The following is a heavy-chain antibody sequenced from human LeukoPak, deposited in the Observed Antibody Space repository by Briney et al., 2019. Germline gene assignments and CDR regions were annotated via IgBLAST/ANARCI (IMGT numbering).Heavy chain of an antibody. CDR2: IYYSGST. V-gene: IGHV4-59*11. Sequence: SETLSLTCTVSGGYINHHYWSWIRQPPGKGLEGLGYIYYSGSTNYIPSLKSRVTISVDTSKNQFSLKLSSVTAADTAVHYCARTLAARRLYAFDIWGQGTMVTVSS. J-gene: IGHJ3*02. CDR1: GGYINHHY. CDR3: ARTLAARRLYAFDI. D-gene: IGHD6-25*01.